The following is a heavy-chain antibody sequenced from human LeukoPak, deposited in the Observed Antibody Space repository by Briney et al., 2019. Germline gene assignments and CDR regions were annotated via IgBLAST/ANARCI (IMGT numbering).Heavy chain of an antibody. V-gene: IGHV1-69*05. CDR2: IIPIFGTA. CDR1: GGTFSSYA. J-gene: IGHJ3*02. D-gene: IGHD3-22*01. CDR3: ARGLDERYYYDSSGYGDAFDI. Sequence: ASVKVSCKASGGTFSSYAISWVRQAPGQGLEWMGGIIPIFGTANYAQKFQGRVTITTDESTSTAYMELSSPRSEDTAVYYCARGLDERYYYDSSGYGDAFDIWGQGTMVTVSS.